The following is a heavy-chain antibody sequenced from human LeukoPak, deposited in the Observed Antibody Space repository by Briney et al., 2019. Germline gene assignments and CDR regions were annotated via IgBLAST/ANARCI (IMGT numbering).Heavy chain of an antibody. J-gene: IGHJ4*02. D-gene: IGHD6-19*01. Sequence: PSETLSLTWAVYGGPFSGYYWRRIGPPPGKGLEGSGEINHSGITNYKPSLKSRVTISVDTSKNQFSLQLNSVTPEDTAVYYCARDFHYHGYSSGWYVHYWGQGTLVTVSS. V-gene: IGHV4-34*01. CDR2: INHSGIT. CDR3: ARDFHYHGYSSGWYVHY. CDR1: GGPFSGYY.